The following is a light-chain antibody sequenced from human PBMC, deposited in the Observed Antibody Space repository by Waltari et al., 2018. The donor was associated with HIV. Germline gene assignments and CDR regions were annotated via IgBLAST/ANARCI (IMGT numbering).Light chain of an antibody. CDR3: QSVDSSGSIWV. CDR2: KDS. Sequence: SYELTQPPSVSVSPGQTATITCSGDALPKQYAYWYQQKPGRAPVLVIYKDSERPTGIAERFSGSSSGTTVTLTISGVQAEDEADYHCQSVDSSGSIWVFGGGTKLTVL. J-gene: IGLJ3*02. CDR1: ALPKQY. V-gene: IGLV3-25*03.